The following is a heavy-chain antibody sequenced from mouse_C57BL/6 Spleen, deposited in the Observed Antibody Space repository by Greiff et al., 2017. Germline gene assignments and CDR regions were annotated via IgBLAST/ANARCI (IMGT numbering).Heavy chain of an antibody. CDR3: ARDYYGSSWGYYFDY. CDR2: IDPSDSYT. Sequence: VQLQQPGAELVMPGASVKLSCKASGYTFTSYWMHWVKQRPGQGLEWIGEIDPSDSYTNYNQKFKGKSTLTVDKSSSTAYMQLSSLTSEDSAVYYCARDYYGSSWGYYFDYWGQGTTLTVSS. D-gene: IGHD1-1*01. J-gene: IGHJ2*01. V-gene: IGHV1-69*01. CDR1: GYTFTSYW.